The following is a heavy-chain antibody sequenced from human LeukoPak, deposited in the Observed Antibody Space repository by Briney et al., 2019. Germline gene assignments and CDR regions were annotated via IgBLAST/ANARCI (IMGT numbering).Heavy chain of an antibody. D-gene: IGHD2-15*01. V-gene: IGHV3-21*04. CDR2: ISSSSSYI. Sequence: GGSLRLSCAASGFTFSSYSMNWVRQAPGKGLEWVSSISSSSSYIYYADSVKGRFTISRDNSKNTLYLQMNSLRAEDTAVYYCAKGSVVALSYWGQGTLVTVSS. CDR1: GFTFSSYS. J-gene: IGHJ4*02. CDR3: AKGSVVALSY.